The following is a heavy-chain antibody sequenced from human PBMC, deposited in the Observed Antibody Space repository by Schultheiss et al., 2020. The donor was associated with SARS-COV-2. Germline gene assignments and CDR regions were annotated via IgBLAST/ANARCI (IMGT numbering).Heavy chain of an antibody. V-gene: IGHV4-59*08. J-gene: IGHJ6*03. Sequence: SETLSLTCTVSGGSISSYYWSWIRQPPGKGLEWIGYIYYSGSTNYNPSLKSRVTISVDTSKNQFSLKLSSVTAADTAVYYCARVNYDFWSGYYGPTKYYYYMDVWGKGTTVTVSS. CDR2: IYYSGST. D-gene: IGHD3-3*01. CDR1: GGSISSYY. CDR3: ARVNYDFWSGYYGPTKYYYYMDV.